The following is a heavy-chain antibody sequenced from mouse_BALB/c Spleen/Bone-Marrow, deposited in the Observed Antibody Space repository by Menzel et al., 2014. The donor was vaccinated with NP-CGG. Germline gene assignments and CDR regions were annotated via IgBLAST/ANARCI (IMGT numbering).Heavy chain of an antibody. J-gene: IGHJ3*01. CDR2: IYPGSGST. D-gene: IGHD3-1*01. CDR3: ARFSQLGLLAY. CDR1: GYNFTSYW. V-gene: IGHV1-55*01. Sequence: VQLQQSGAELMKPGTSVKLSCKASGYNFTSYWINWVKLRPGQGLAWIGDIYPGSGSTNYNEKFKSKATLTVDTSSSTAYMQLSSLASEDSALYYCARFSQLGLLAYWGQGTLVTVSA.